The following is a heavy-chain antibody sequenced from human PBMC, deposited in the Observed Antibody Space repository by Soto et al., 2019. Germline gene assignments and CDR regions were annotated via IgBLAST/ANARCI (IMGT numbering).Heavy chain of an antibody. Sequence: ASVKVSYRASRYTFTSYYRHWVRQAPGQGLEWMGIINPSGGSTSYAQKFQGRVTMTRDTSTSTVYMELSSLRSEDTSVYYCARDPRAGVAVADYYYDGMDVWGKGTTVTVSS. D-gene: IGHD6-19*01. CDR3: ARDPRAGVAVADYYYDGMDV. V-gene: IGHV1-46*01. CDR2: INPSGGST. CDR1: RYTFTSYY. J-gene: IGHJ6*04.